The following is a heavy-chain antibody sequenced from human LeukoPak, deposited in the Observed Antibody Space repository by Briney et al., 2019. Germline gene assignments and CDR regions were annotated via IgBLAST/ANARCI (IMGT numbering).Heavy chain of an antibody. CDR3: AKVSDRDSSGYYWGFEY. D-gene: IGHD3-22*01. CDR1: GGSISGYY. J-gene: IGHJ4*02. CDR2: IYYSGST. V-gene: IGHV4-59*08. Sequence: SETLSLTCTASGGSISGYYWSWIRRPPGKGLECIWYIYYSGSTNYNPSLKSRVTISVDTSRNQFSLKLTSVTAADTAVYYCAKVSDRDSSGYYWGFEYWGQGTLVTVSS.